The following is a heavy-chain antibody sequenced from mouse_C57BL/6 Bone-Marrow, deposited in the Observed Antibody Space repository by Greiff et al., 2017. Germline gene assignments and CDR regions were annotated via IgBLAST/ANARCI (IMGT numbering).Heavy chain of an antibody. CDR1: GFTFSSYT. Sequence: DVQLVESGGGLVKPGGSLKLSCAASGFTFSSYTMSWVRQTPEKRLEWVATISGGGGNPYYPDSVKGRFTMSRDNAKNTLYLQMSSLRSEDTALYYCARLLYYYGSSLDYGGQGTTLTVSS. V-gene: IGHV5-9*01. CDR2: ISGGGGNP. J-gene: IGHJ2*01. D-gene: IGHD1-1*01. CDR3: ARLLYYYGSSLDY.